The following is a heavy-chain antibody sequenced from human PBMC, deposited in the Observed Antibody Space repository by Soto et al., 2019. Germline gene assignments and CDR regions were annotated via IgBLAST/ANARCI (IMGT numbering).Heavy chain of an antibody. CDR3: ARPRGYSDFLPDY. CDR2: ISSSSGTI. CDR1: GFTFSSYN. J-gene: IGHJ4*02. D-gene: IGHD5-18*01. Sequence: EVQLVESGGGLVQPGGSLRLSCSASGFTFSSYNMNWVRQAPGKGLEWVSYISSSSGTIYYADSVKGRFTISRDNAKNSLYLQMNSLRDEDTAVYYCARPRGYSDFLPDYWGQGTLVTVSS. V-gene: IGHV3-48*02.